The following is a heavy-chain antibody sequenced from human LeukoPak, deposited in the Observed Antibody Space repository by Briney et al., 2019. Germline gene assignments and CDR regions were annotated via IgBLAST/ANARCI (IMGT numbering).Heavy chain of an antibody. CDR3: AKGLYGDPYFGD. V-gene: IGHV3-30*02. J-gene: IGHJ4*02. D-gene: IGHD4-17*01. CDR1: GFTFSSYG. CDR2: IRHDGNDK. Sequence: TGGSLRLSCAASGFTFSSYGMHWVRQAPGKGLEWVAFIRHDGNDKYHADSVKGRFTISRGNSKNTLSLQMNSLRGDDTAVYYCAKGLYGDPYFGDWGQGTLVTVSS.